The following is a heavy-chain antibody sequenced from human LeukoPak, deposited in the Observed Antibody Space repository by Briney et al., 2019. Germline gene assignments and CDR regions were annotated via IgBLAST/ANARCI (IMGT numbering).Heavy chain of an antibody. CDR2: ISYDGSNK. CDR1: GFTFSSYA. J-gene: IGHJ4*02. D-gene: IGHD3-10*01. V-gene: IGHV3-30*04. CDR3: ASQRERYYYGARSYYTLN. Sequence: PGRSLRLSCAASGFTFSSYAMHWVRQAPGKGLEWVAVISYDGSNKYYADSVKGRFTISRDNAKNTLYLQMNSLRAEDTAVYYCASQRERYYYGARSYYTLNWGQGTLVTVSS.